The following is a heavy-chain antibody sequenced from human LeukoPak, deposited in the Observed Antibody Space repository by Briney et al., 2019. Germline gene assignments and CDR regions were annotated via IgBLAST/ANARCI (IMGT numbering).Heavy chain of an antibody. CDR1: GYSISSGYY. Sequence: SETLSLTCTVSGYSISSGYYWGWIRQPPGKRLEWIGSIYHSGSTYYNPSLKNQVTISVDTSKNHFSLKLSSVTAADTAVYYCARGSCAVAGTLGGYFDYWGQGTLVTVSS. CDR2: IYHSGST. V-gene: IGHV4-38-2*02. J-gene: IGHJ4*02. CDR3: ARGSCAVAGTLGGYFDY. D-gene: IGHD6-19*01.